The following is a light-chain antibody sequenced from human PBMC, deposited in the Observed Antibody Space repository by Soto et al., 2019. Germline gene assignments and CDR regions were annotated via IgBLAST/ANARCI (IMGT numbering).Light chain of an antibody. J-gene: IGKJ1*01. CDR3: LQYVSSPWT. V-gene: IGKV3-20*01. CDR1: QTVGGRY. CDR2: GAS. Sequence: EIVLTQSAATLSLSPGERATLSCRASQTVGGRYLAWFQQKPGQTPRVLIYGASTRAAGVPDRFSGSGSGTDFSLTINRLEPEDFAVCYCLQYVSSPWTFGQGTKVEV.